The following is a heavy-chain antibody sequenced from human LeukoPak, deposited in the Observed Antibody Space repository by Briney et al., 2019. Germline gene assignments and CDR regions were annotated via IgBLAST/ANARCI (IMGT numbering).Heavy chain of an antibody. V-gene: IGHV3-48*03. J-gene: IGHJ5*02. CDR3: ARPLVPDDYVGNWFDP. Sequence: GGSLRLSCAASGFTFSSYEMNWVRQAPGKGLEWVSYISSSGSTIYYADSVKGRFTISRDNAKNSLYLQMNSLRAEDTAAYYCARPLVPDDYVGNWFDPWGQGTLVTVSS. CDR2: ISSSGSTI. D-gene: IGHD4-17*01. CDR1: GFTFSSYE.